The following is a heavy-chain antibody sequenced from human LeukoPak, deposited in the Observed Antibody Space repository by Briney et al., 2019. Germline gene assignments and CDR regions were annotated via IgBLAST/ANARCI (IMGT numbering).Heavy chain of an antibody. J-gene: IGHJ6*02. V-gene: IGHV3-48*03. D-gene: IGHD6-19*01. CDR1: GFTFSSYE. CDR3: ERVLSGGMDV. CDR2: ISSSGSTI. Sequence: GGSLRLSCAASGFTFSSYEMNWVRQAPGKGLEWVSYISSSGSTIYYADSVKGRFTISRDNAKNSLYLQMNSLRAEDTAVYYCERVLSGGMDVWGQGTTVTVSS.